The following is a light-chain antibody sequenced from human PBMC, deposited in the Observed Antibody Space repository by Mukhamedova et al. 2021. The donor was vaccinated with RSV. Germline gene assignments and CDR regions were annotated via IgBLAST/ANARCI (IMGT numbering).Light chain of an antibody. CDR1: QSVSSSY. CDR2: GAS. Sequence: ASQSVSSSYLAWYRQNPGQAPRLLFYGASSRATGIQTRFSASGSGTDFTLPISRLAPEDFAVYSCQHYGSPPPFAPGTKVDIK. V-gene: IGKV3-20*01. CDR3: QHYGSPPP. J-gene: IGKJ3*01.